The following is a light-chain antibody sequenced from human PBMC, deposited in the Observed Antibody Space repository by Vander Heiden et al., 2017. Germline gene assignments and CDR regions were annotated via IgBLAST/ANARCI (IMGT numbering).Light chain of an antibody. CDR1: QSLLHSNGYNY. CDR2: LGS. CDR3: MQALQTPYT. V-gene: IGKV2-28*01. Sequence: DIVMTQSPLSLPVPPGEPASISCRSSQSLLHSNGYNYLDWYLQKPGQSPQLLINLGSNRASGVPDRFSGSGSGTDFTLKISRVEAEDVGVYYCMQALQTPYTFGQGTKLEIK. J-gene: IGKJ2*01.